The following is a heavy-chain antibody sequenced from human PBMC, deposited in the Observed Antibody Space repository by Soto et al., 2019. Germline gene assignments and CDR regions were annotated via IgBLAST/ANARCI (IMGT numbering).Heavy chain of an antibody. D-gene: IGHD2-2*01. CDR1: GGSFRGYY. Sequence: PSETLSLTCAVYGGSFRGYYWSWIRKPPGKGLEWIGEINHSGSTNYNPSLKSRVTISVDTSKNQFSLKLSSVTAADTAVYYCAGSQGDIVVVPAARLRFGDAFDIWGQGTMVPVSS. CDR2: INHSGST. V-gene: IGHV4-34*01. CDR3: AGSQGDIVVVPAARLRFGDAFDI. J-gene: IGHJ3*02.